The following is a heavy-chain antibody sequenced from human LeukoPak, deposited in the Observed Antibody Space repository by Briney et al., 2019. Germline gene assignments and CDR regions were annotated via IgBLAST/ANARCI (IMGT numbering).Heavy chain of an antibody. V-gene: IGHV3-66*01. CDR3: ARDTLVTGTITSRGAFDI. Sequence: GGSLRLSCAASGFTVSSNYMSWVRQAPGKGLEWVSVIYSGGSTYYADSVKGRFTISRDNSKNTLYLQMNSLRAEDTAVYYCARDTLVTGTITSRGAFDIWGQGTMVTVSS. J-gene: IGHJ3*02. CDR2: IYSGGST. CDR1: GFTVSSNY. D-gene: IGHD1-7*01.